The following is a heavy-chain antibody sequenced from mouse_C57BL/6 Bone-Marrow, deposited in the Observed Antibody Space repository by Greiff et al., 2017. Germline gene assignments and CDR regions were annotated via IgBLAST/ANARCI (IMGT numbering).Heavy chain of an antibody. CDR1: GYTFTSYW. CDR3: ARHDSGKGVAMDY. V-gene: IGHV1-55*01. Sequence: QVQLQQPGAELVKPGASVKMSCKASGYTFTSYWITWVKQRPGQGLEWIGDIYPGSGSTNYNEKFKSKATLTVDTSSSTAYMQLSSLTSEDSAVYSGARHDSGKGVAMDYWGQGTSVTVSS. D-gene: IGHD3-2*01. CDR2: IYPGSGST. J-gene: IGHJ4*01.